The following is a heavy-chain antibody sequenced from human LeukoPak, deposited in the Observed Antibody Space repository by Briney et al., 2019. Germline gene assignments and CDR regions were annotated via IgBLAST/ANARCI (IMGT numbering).Heavy chain of an antibody. CDR3: ARAGEWDYYGSGTYYYYFDY. V-gene: IGHV4-59*01. Sequence: TSETLSLTCTVSGGSISSYYWSWIRQPPGKGLEWIGYIYYSGTTNYNPSLKSRVTISVDTSKNQFSLNLSSVTAADTAVYYCARAGEWDYYGSGTYYYYFDYWGQGTLVTVSS. D-gene: IGHD3-10*01. CDR2: IYYSGTT. J-gene: IGHJ4*02. CDR1: GGSISSYY.